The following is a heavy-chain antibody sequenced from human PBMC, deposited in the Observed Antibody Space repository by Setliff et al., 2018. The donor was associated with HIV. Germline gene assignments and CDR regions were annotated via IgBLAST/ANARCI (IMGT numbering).Heavy chain of an antibody. J-gene: IGHJ6*02. D-gene: IGHD3-3*01. V-gene: IGHV1-8*02. CDR1: GGTFSNYA. CDR2: MNPNSGNT. Sequence: ASVKVSCKASGGTFSNYATNWVRQATGQGLEWMGWMNPNSGNTGYAQKFQGRVTMTRNTSISTAYMELSSLRSEDTAVYYCARGSPPNFWRRQNGMDVWGQGTTVTVSS. CDR3: ARGSPPNFWRRQNGMDV.